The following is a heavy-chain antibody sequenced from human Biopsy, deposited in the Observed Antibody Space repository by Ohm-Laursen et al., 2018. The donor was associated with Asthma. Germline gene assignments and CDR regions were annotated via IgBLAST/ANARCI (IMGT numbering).Heavy chain of an antibody. J-gene: IGHJ1*01. CDR1: GFAVSRDH. D-gene: IGHD3-3*02. CDR3: ARTFHFWSPYHAEHYQL. V-gene: IGHV3-7*01. Sequence: SLRLSCAASGFAVSRDHMFWVRQVPGKGLEWVANIKHDGSEKNHVDSLKCRFTISRDNAKNSLYLQMNSLRAEDTAVYYCARTFHFWSPYHAEHYQLWGQGTLVTVSS. CDR2: IKHDGSEK.